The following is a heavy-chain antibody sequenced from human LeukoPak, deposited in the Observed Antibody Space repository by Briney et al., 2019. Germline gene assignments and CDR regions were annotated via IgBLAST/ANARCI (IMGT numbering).Heavy chain of an antibody. CDR3: ARDRPFNPLVY. CDR1: VDSIRSSPYY. V-gene: IGHV4-39*07. Sequence: SETLSLTCTVSVDSIRSSPYYWGWIRQSPGKGLEWLGSIYYIGGPYHHPPFKTQATISVDISKNQFSLTLPSVTAADAAIYFCARDRPFNPLVYWGQGTLVIVSS. D-gene: IGHD6-6*01. CDR2: IYYIGGP. J-gene: IGHJ4*02.